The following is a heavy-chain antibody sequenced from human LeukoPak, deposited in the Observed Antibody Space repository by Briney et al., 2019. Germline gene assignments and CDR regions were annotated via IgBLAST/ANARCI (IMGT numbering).Heavy chain of an antibody. J-gene: IGHJ5*02. CDR1: GGSISSYY. CDR2: IYYSGST. V-gene: IGHV4-59*01. CDR3: ARDRKWFDP. Sequence: PSETLSLTCTVSGGSISSYYWSWIRQPPGKGLEWIGYIYYSGSTNYNPSLKSRVTVPVDTSKNQFSLKLSSVAAADTAVYYCARDRKWFDPWGQGTLVTVSS.